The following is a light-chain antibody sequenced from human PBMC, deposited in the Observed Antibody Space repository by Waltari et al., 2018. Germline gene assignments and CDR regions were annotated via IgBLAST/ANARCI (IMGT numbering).Light chain of an antibody. CDR2: CAS. CDR1: VFEGCNNKSD. CDR3: QQYYSSPLT. J-gene: IGKJ2*01. V-gene: IGKV4-1*01. Sequence: VFEGCNNKSDVALCRQKPVQPPKLRSYCASTRDSGVPYRFSGGGSGTYFTLTIRILQAEDVAVYYCQQYYSSPLTCGQGTNLEIK.